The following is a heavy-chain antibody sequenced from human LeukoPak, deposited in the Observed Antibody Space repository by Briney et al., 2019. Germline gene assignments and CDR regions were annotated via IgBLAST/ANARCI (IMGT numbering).Heavy chain of an antibody. V-gene: IGHV4-61*02. J-gene: IGHJ6*03. CDR2: IYMSGST. CDR3: ARVVWGGDYHYSMDV. D-gene: IGHD7-27*01. Sequence: SETLSLTCSVSGGSIRSGTDYRSWVRQPAGKGLEWIGRIYMSGSTDYNPSFKSRVTMSVDTSKNQLSLKLRSVTAADTAVYYCARVVWGGDYHYSMDVWGKGTTVIVSS. CDR1: GGSIRSGTDY.